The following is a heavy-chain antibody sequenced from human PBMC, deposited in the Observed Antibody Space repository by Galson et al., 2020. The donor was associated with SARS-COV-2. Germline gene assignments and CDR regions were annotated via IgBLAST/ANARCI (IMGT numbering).Heavy chain of an antibody. V-gene: IGHV5-51*01. CDR1: GYKFSDYW. Sequence: GGSLRLSCQGSGYKFSDYWIAWMRQVPGKGLEWMGVIYPGDSDTIYSPSFQGQVTLSADKSLNTAYLQWNSLEASDSGIYFCARESEYSSRWFDPWGQGTQVIVSS. CDR3: ARESEYSSRWFDP. CDR2: IYPGDSDT. J-gene: IGHJ5*02. D-gene: IGHD4-4*01.